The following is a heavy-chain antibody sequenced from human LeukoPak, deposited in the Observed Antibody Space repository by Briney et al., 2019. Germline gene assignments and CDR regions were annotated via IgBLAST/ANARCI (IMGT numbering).Heavy chain of an antibody. CDR3: AKGGARRITIMSNWFDP. D-gene: IGHD3-9*01. V-gene: IGHV3-43*02. CDR2: ISGGGDST. J-gene: IGHJ5*02. CDR1: GFTFDDLA. Sequence: GSLRLPCAASGFTFDDLAMHWVRQAPGKGLEWVSPISGGGDSTYYADSVKGRFISYRDNSKIYIYLQMNSLRTEDTALYYCAKGGARRITIMSNWFDPRGQGALVTVSS.